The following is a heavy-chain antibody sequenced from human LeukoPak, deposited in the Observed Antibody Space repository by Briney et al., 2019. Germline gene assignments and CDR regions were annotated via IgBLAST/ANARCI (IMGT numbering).Heavy chain of an antibody. J-gene: IGHJ4*02. CDR2: IYHSGST. Sequence: SETLSLTCTVSGYSISSGYYWGWIRQPPGKGLEWIGSIYHSGSTYYNPSLKSRVTISVDTSKNQFSLKLSSVTAADTAVYYCAREIMSFDSWGQGILVTVSS. V-gene: IGHV4-38-2*02. CDR1: GYSISSGYY. CDR3: AREIMSFDS.